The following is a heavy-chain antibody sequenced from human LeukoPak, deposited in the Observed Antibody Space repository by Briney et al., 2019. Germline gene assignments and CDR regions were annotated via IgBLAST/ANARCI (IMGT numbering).Heavy chain of an antibody. CDR2: IKHDGSDK. CDR3: AKGLAYSNQNFDY. Sequence: GGSLRLSCAASGLTFSTYWMSWVRQAPGKGLEWVANIKHDGSDKFYVDSVKGRFTISRDNAKNTLYLQMNSLRAEDTAVYYCAKGLAYSNQNFDYWGQGTLVTVSS. D-gene: IGHD4-11*01. CDR1: GLTFSTYW. V-gene: IGHV3-7*03. J-gene: IGHJ4*02.